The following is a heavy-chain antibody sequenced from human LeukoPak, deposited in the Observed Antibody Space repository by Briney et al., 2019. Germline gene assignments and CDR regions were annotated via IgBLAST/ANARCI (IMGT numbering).Heavy chain of an antibody. CDR3: ARGPAPYYFDY. Sequence: PSETLSLTCAVSGGSISSGGYSWSWLRQPPGQGLEWIGYIYHSGSIYYNPSLKSRVTISVDRSKNQFSLKLSSVTAADTAVYYCARGPAPYYFDYWGQGTLVTVSS. CDR1: GGSISSGGYS. J-gene: IGHJ4*02. V-gene: IGHV4-30-2*01. CDR2: IYHSGSI. D-gene: IGHD2-2*01.